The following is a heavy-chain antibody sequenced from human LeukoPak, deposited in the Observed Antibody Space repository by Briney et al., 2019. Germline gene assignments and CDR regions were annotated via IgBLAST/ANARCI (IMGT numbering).Heavy chain of an antibody. CDR3: AKPSSGWYPVDY. J-gene: IGHJ4*02. V-gene: IGHV3-23*01. CDR1: EFTFSSYV. CDR2: ISGSGGST. Sequence: GGSLRLSCTASEFTFSSYVMSWVRQAPGKGLEWVSGISGSGGSTYYADSVKGRFTISRDNSKNTLYLQMNSLRAEDTAVYYCAKPSSGWYPVDYWGQGTLVTVSS. D-gene: IGHD6-19*01.